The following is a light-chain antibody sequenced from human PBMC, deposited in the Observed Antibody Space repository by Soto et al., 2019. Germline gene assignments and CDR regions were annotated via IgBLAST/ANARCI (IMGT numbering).Light chain of an antibody. Sequence: DIQMTQSPSTLSASVGDRVTITCRASQSISSWLVWYQQKPGKAPKLLIYTASSLESGVPSRFSGSGSGTEFTLTISSLQPDDFATYYCQQYNSYPFTFGGGTKVEIK. CDR3: QQYNSYPFT. J-gene: IGKJ4*02. V-gene: IGKV1-5*03. CDR1: QSISSW. CDR2: TAS.